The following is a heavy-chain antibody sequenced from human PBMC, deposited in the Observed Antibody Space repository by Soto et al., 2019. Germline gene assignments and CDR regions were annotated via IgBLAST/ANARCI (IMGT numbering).Heavy chain of an antibody. Sequence: PGRGLEWIGCVYYSDGTNYNPSLKSRATMSMDKSNNQFSLRLRSVTAADTAVYYCARTERTRYSFFYCAMDFCGKAITVT. J-gene: IGHJ6*04. CDR3: ARTERTRYSFFYCAMDF. CDR2: VYYSDGT. V-gene: IGHV4-59*01. D-gene: IGHD2-15*01.